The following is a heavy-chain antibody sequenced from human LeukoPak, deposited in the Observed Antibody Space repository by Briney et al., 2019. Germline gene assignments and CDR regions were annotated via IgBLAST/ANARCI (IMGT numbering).Heavy chain of an antibody. CDR3: AKVSGIAVGTIDY. CDR1: GFTFSSYA. V-gene: IGHV3-23*01. D-gene: IGHD6-19*01. CDR2: ISGSGGST. Sequence: PGGSLRLSCAASGFTFSSYAMSWVRQAPGEGLGWVSAISGSGGSTYYADSVKGRFTISRDNSKNTLYLQMNSLRAEDTAVYYCAKVSGIAVGTIDYWGQGTLVTVSS. J-gene: IGHJ4*02.